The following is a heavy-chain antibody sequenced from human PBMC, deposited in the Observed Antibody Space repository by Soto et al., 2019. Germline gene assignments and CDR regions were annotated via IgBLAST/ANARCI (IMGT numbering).Heavy chain of an antibody. V-gene: IGHV3-33*01. J-gene: IGHJ4*02. Sequence: QVQLVESGGGVVQPGRSLRLSCAASGFTFSSYGMHWVRQAPGKGLEWVAVIWYDGSNKYYADFVKGRFTISRDNSNNVLYHQMNRLNAEATSVYYCARDYLEVPLNVIDYWGQGTLVTVSS. D-gene: IGHD3-16*02. CDR1: GFTFSSYG. CDR3: ARDYLEVPLNVIDY. CDR2: IWYDGSNK.